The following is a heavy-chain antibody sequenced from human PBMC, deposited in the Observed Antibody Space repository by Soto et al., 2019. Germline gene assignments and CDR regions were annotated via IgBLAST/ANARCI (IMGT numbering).Heavy chain of an antibody. Sequence: HPGGSLRLSCAASGFTVSSNYMSWVRQALGKGLEWVSVIYSGGSTYYADSVKGRFTISRDNSKNTLYLQMNSLRAEDTAVYYCARYYGAYALTLIEWLDPWGQGTLVTVSS. CDR2: IYSGGST. CDR1: GFTVSSNY. J-gene: IGHJ5*02. CDR3: ARYYGAYALTLIEWLDP. V-gene: IGHV3-53*01. D-gene: IGHD4-17*01.